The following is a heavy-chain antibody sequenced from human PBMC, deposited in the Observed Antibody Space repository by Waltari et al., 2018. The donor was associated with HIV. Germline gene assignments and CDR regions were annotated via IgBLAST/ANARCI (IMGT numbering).Heavy chain of an antibody. D-gene: IGHD4-17*01. Sequence: QVQLVESGGGVVQPGRSLRLSCAASGFTFSSYGMHWVRQAPGKGLEWVAVISYDGSNKYYADSVKGRFTISRDNSKNTLYLQMNSLRAEDTAVYYCAKSRLMTTVTAFDYWGQGTLVTVSS. CDR2: ISYDGSNK. J-gene: IGHJ4*02. CDR3: AKSRLMTTVTAFDY. V-gene: IGHV3-30*18. CDR1: GFTFSSYG.